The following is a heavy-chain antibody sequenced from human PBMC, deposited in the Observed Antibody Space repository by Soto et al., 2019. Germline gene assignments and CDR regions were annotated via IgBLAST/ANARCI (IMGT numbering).Heavy chain of an antibody. Sequence: GGSLRLSCAASGFTFSRSAMSWVRQAPGRGLEWFSTISGSGGTPYYADSVKGRFTISRDNSKNTLYLVLNSLRAEDTAVYYCAMGLAAAGPLDYWGQGTLVTVSS. CDR2: ISGSGGTP. D-gene: IGHD6-13*01. J-gene: IGHJ4*02. CDR1: GFTFSRSA. V-gene: IGHV3-23*01. CDR3: AMGLAAAGPLDY.